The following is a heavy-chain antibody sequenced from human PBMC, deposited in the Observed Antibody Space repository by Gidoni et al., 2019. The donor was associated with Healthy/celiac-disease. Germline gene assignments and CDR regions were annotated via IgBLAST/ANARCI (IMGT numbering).Heavy chain of an antibody. CDR1: GFTFSSYA. J-gene: IGHJ4*02. CDR2: ISYDGSNK. V-gene: IGHV3-30-3*01. Sequence: QVQLVESGGGVVQPGRSLRLSCAASGFTFSSYAMHWVRQAPGKGLEWVAVISYDGSNKYYADSVKGRFTISRDNSKNTLYLQMNSLRAEDTAVYYCARSFSYDSSGYYLGYFDYWGQGTLVTVSS. D-gene: IGHD3-22*01. CDR3: ARSFSYDSSGYYLGYFDY.